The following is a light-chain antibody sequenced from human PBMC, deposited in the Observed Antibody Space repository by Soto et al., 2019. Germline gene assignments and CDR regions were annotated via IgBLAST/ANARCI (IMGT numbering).Light chain of an antibody. J-gene: IGKJ2*03. V-gene: IGKV3-20*01. Sequence: EIVLTQSPGTLSLSPGDRVTLSCRASQSISSNYLAWYQQKPGQAPRLLIYATSSRATGIPDRFSGSGSGTAFTLTIRSLEPEDFAMYYCQQYGDYNSPRYSFGQGTRLEI. CDR3: QQYGDYNSPRYS. CDR1: QSISSNY. CDR2: ATS.